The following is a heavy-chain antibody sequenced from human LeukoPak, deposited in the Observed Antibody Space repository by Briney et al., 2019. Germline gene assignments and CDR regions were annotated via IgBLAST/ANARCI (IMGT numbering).Heavy chain of an antibody. V-gene: IGHV4-39*01. CDR2: IYYSGST. D-gene: IGHD3-22*01. CDR3: ARYDSSGYGAFDI. CDR1: GGSISSSSYY. J-gene: IGHJ3*02. Sequence: SQTLSLTCTVSGGSISSSSYYWGWIRQPPGRGLEWIGSIYYSGSTYYNPSLKSRVTISVDTSKNQFSLKLSSVTAADTAVYYCARYDSSGYGAFDIWGQGTMVTVSS.